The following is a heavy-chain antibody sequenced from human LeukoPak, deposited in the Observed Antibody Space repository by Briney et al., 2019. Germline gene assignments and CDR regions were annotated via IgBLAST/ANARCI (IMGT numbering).Heavy chain of an antibody. CDR1: GFTFSSYA. J-gene: IGHJ4*02. V-gene: IGHV3-23*01. CDR3: AKFRSAGQYTFGWFFDH. D-gene: IGHD3-9*01. CDR2: ISDNGVST. Sequence: GGSLRLSCAASGFTFSSYAMSWVRQAPGKGLEWVSAISDNGVSTYYADSVKGRFTFSRDNSENTLYLQMSSLRVEDTAVYYCAKFRSAGQYTFGWFFDHWGQGTLVTVSS.